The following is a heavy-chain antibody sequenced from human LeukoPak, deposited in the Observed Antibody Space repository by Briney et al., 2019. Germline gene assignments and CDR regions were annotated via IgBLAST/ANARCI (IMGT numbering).Heavy chain of an antibody. V-gene: IGHV3-23*01. CDR2: ISGSGGST. CDR1: GFTFSSYA. J-gene: IGHJ4*02. CDR3: AKTAGSGWTYYFDY. Sequence: PGGSLRLSCAASGFTFSSYAMSWVRQAPGKGLEWVSAISGSGGSTYYADSVKGRFTISRDNSQNPLYLQMNSLRAEDTAVYYCAKTAGSGWTYYFDYWGQGTLVTVSS. D-gene: IGHD6-19*01.